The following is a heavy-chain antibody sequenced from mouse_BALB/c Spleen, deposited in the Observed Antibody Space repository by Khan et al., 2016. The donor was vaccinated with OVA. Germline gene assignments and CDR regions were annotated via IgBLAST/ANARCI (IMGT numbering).Heavy chain of an antibody. CDR1: GYSITSDYA. V-gene: IGHV3-2*02. CDR2: ISYSGNT. CDR3: ARIQGGDFDY. J-gene: IGHJ2*01. Sequence: EVQLQESGPGLVKPSQSLSLTCTVTGYSITSDYAWNWIRQFPGNKLEWMGYISYSGNTKYNPSLKSLISITRDTSKNQFFLQLNFVNIEDTATYYCARIQGGDFDYWGKGTTLTVSS. D-gene: IGHD3-2*02.